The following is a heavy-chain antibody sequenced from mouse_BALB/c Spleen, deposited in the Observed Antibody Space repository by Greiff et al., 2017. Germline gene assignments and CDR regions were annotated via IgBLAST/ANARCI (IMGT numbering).Heavy chain of an antibody. V-gene: IGHV1-26*01. J-gene: IGHJ4*01. Sequence: EVQLQQSGAELVKPGASVKISCTTSGFTFTEYSMHWVKQSPGKSLEWIGGINPNNGGTRYNQKFKGKATFTVDKSSSTAYLQLRSLTTEDSAVYYCGGGYGNYDYAMDYWGQGTSVTVSS. CDR1: GFTFTEYS. CDR3: GGGYGNYDYAMDY. D-gene: IGHD2-10*02. CDR2: INPNNGGT.